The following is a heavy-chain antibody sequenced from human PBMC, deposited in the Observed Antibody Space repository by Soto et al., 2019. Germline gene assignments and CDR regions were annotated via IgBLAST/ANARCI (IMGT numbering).Heavy chain of an antibody. CDR3: ARLGGGDLDY. D-gene: IGHD3-16*01. J-gene: IGHJ4*02. V-gene: IGHV4-59*08. CDR2: IYYSGST. Sequence: TLSLTCAVSGGSISTYYWSWIRQPPGKGLEWIGYIYYSGSTNYNPSLKSRVTISVDTSKNQFSLKLSSVTAADTAVYYCARLGGGDLDYWGQGTLVTVSS. CDR1: GGSISTYY.